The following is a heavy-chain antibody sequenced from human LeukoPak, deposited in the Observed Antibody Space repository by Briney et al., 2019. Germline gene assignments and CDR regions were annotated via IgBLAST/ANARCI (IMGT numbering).Heavy chain of an antibody. J-gene: IGHJ4*02. V-gene: IGHV1-46*01. CDR2: INPSGGST. Sequence: ASVKVSCKASGYTFTSYYMHWVRQAPGEGREWMGIINPSGGSTSYAQKFQGRVTMTRDMSTSTVYMELSSLRSEDMAVYYCARVVKYRSGPLTDLLPYYFDYWGQGTLVTVSS. D-gene: IGHD6-19*01. CDR1: GYTFTSYY. CDR3: ARVVKYRSGPLTDLLPYYFDY.